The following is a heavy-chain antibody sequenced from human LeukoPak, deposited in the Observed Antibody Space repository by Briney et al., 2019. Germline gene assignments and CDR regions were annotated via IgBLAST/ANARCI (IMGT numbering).Heavy chain of an antibody. CDR2: IYYRRTT. Sequence: SETLSLTCTVSGYSISSGYDWGWIRQPPGKGLEWIGSIYYRRTTYYNPSLKSRVTISIDTSKNHFSLRLSSTTAADTAVYYCARDLVRGVNNYWGQGTLVTVSS. CDR3: ARDLVRGVNNY. J-gene: IGHJ4*02. CDR1: GYSISSGYD. V-gene: IGHV4-38-2*02. D-gene: IGHD3-10*01.